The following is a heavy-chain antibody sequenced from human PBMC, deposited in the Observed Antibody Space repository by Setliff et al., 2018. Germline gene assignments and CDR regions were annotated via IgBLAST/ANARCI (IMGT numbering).Heavy chain of an antibody. V-gene: IGHV5-51*01. CDR1: GYSFTNYW. CDR3: AWHPYYYGSGTYLDNNNRWFDP. J-gene: IGHJ5*02. D-gene: IGHD3-10*01. CDR2: TYVGDSRT. Sequence: GESLKISCKASGYSFTNYWIAWVRQMPGKGLEWMGMTYVGDSRTKYNPSFQGQVTFSAGKSLKSVDRPWSSLKASDTAIYYCAWHPYYYGSGTYLDNNNRWFDPWGQGTLVTVSS.